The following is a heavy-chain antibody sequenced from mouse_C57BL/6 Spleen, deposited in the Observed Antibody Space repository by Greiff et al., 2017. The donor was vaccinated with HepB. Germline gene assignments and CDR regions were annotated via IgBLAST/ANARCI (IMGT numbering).Heavy chain of an antibody. CDR3: ARGYGSTLYAMDY. V-gene: IGHV5-17*01. CDR2: ISSGSSTI. Sequence: EVQWVESGGGLVKPGGSLKLSCAASGFTFSDYGMHWVRQAPEKGLEWVAYISSGSSTIYYADTVKGRFTISRDNAKNTLFLQMTSLRSEDTAMYYCARGYGSTLYAMDYWGQGTSVTVSS. J-gene: IGHJ4*01. CDR1: GFTFSDYG. D-gene: IGHD1-1*01.